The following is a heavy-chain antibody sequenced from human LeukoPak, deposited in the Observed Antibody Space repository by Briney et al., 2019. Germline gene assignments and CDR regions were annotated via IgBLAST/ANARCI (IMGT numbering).Heavy chain of an antibody. CDR2: IYYSGST. D-gene: IGHD3-10*01. V-gene: IGHV4-59*01. J-gene: IGHJ5*02. Sequence: SETLSLTCTVSGGSISSYYWSWIRQPPGKGLEWIGYIYYSGSTNYNPSLKSRVTISVDTSKNQFSLKLSSVTAADTAVYYCARGPYYYGSGSSRANWFDPWGQGTLVTVSS. CDR1: GGSISSYY. CDR3: ARGPYYYGSGSSRANWFDP.